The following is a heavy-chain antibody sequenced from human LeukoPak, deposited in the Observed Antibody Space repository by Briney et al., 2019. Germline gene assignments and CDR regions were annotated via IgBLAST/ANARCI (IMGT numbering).Heavy chain of an antibody. V-gene: IGHV3-7*03. Sequence: GGSLRLSCAASGFTFSRFWMSWVRQAPGKGLEWVANIKQDGSEIYYLDSVKGRFTISRDNSKNTLYLQMNSLRAEDTAVYYCAKMGSSSWDRYDYWGQGTLVTVSS. CDR3: AKMGSSSWDRYDY. D-gene: IGHD6-13*01. CDR2: IKQDGSEI. CDR1: GFTFSRFW. J-gene: IGHJ4*02.